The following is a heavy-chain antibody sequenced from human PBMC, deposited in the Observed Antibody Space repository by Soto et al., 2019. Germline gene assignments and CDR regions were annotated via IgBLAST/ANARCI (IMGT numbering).Heavy chain of an antibody. CDR1: GFSFSGYN. Sequence: SGGSLRLSCAASGFSFSGYNMNWVRQAPGKGLEWVSSISGDSNYIYYADSVQGRFTISRDNAKNSVYLQMNNLRAEDTAVYYCARVVYFDRSAYGLWGQGTMVTVSS. V-gene: IGHV3-21*01. CDR3: ARVVYFDRSAYGL. CDR2: ISGDSNYI. D-gene: IGHD3-22*01. J-gene: IGHJ3*01.